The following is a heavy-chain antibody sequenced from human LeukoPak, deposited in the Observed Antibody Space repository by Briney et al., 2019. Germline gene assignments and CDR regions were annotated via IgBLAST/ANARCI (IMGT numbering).Heavy chain of an antibody. Sequence: GGSLRLSCAASGFTFSSYEMNWVRQAPGKGLEWVSYISSSGSTIYYADSVKGRFTISRDNAKNSLYLQRNSLRAEDTAVYYCAREPYSSSWYLWFDPWGQGTLVTVSS. CDR1: GFTFSSYE. J-gene: IGHJ5*02. CDR2: ISSSGSTI. D-gene: IGHD6-13*01. CDR3: AREPYSSSWYLWFDP. V-gene: IGHV3-48*03.